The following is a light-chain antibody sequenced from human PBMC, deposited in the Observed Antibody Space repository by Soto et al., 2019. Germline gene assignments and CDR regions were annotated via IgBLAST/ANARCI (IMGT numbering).Light chain of an antibody. CDR2: NVS. J-gene: IGLJ2*01. CDR1: SSDVGGYEY. Sequence: QSALTQVASVSGSPGQSITISCTGTSSDVGGYEYVSWYQQHPGKAPKLIIYNVSYRPSGVSDRFSGSKSDNTASLTISGLQAEDEANYYCSSYTNNNTVVFGGGTKLTVL. V-gene: IGLV2-14*03. CDR3: SSYTNNNTVV.